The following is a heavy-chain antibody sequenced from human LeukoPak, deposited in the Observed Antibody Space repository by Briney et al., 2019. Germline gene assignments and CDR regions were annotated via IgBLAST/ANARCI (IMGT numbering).Heavy chain of an antibody. D-gene: IGHD6-6*01. CDR1: GFTFSSYS. Sequence: GGSLRLSCAASGFTFSSYSMNWVRQAPGKGLEWVSSISSSSSYIYYADSVKGRFTISRDNAKNSLYLQMNSLRAEDTAVYYCARDQGDIAAPDYWGQGTLVTVSS. CDR2: ISSSSSYI. J-gene: IGHJ4*02. V-gene: IGHV3-21*01. CDR3: ARDQGDIAAPDY.